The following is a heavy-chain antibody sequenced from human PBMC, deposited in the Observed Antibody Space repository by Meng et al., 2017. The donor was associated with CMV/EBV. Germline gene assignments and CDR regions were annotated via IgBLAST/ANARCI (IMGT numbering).Heavy chain of an antibody. CDR3: ARDLKAVAGTPYYYDYAMDL. Sequence: GGSLRLSCVGSGFNFNDYYMSWIRQAPGKGLEWIAYISGTGIPIYYGDSMEGRFTISRDNARKSVFLEINNPRDEDTAVYYCARDLKAVAGTPYYYDYAMDLWGQGTTVTVSS. CDR2: ISGTGIPI. D-gene: IGHD6-19*01. J-gene: IGHJ6*02. V-gene: IGHV3-11*04. CDR1: GFNFNDYY.